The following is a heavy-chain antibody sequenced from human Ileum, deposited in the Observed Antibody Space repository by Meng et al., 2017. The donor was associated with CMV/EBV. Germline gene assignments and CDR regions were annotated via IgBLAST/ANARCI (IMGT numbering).Heavy chain of an antibody. D-gene: IGHD1-1*01. Sequence: GESLKISCSVSGFTLSNYWMDWVRQAPGKGLEWVANMNRDGSDRNYVDSVKGRFTISRDSAKNSLYLDLNSLRAEDTAVYYCAKGSTTGTTASDYWGQGTLVTVSS. CDR1: GFTLSNYW. CDR3: AKGSTTGTTASDY. J-gene: IGHJ4*02. CDR2: MNRDGSDR. V-gene: IGHV3-7*03.